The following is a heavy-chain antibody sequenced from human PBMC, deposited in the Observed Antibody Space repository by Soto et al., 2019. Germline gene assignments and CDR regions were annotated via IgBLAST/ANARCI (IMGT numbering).Heavy chain of an antibody. J-gene: IGHJ4*02. CDR2: ISGSGGST. CDR3: AKDSIDSSPH. CDR1: VFTFSIYA. Sequence: RGALIVSCAASVFTFSIYAMSWVRQAPGKGLEWVSAISGSGGSTYYADSVKGRFTISRDNSKKTLYLQMNSLRAEDTAVYYCAKDSIDSSPHWGQGTMVTVSS. V-gene: IGHV3-23*01. D-gene: IGHD3-22*01.